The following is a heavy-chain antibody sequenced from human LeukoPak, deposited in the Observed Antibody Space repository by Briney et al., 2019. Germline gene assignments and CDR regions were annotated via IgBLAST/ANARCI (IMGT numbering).Heavy chain of an antibody. V-gene: IGHV4-59*01. J-gene: IGHJ5*02. CDR2: IYYSGST. CDR1: GGSISSYY. CDR3: ARSPWQHNWFDP. D-gene: IGHD6-13*01. Sequence: SETLSLTCTVSGGSISSYYWSWIRQPPGKGLEWIGYIYYSGSTNYNPSLKSRVTISVDMSKNQFSLKLSSVTAADTAVYYCARSPWQHNWFDPWGQGTLVTVSS.